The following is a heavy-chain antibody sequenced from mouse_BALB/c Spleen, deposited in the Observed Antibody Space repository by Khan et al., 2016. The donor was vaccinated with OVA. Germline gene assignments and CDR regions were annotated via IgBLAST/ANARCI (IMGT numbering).Heavy chain of an antibody. J-gene: IGHJ1*01. CDR3: ARGHFYGSSYDYLYCDV. Sequence: EVELVESGGGLVKPGGSLKLSCAASGFTFSSYAMSWVRQTPEKRLEWVASINSGGSFYYSDSVRGRFTISRDNARNILYLQMSSLKSEDTAMYYCARGHFYGSSYDYLYCDVWGAGTTVTVSS. V-gene: IGHV5-6-5*01. CDR2: INSGGSF. CDR1: GFTFSSYA. D-gene: IGHD1-1*01.